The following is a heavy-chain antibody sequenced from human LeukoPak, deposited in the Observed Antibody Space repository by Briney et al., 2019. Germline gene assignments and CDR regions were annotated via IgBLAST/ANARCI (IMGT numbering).Heavy chain of an antibody. V-gene: IGHV1-8*01. D-gene: IGHD6-19*01. CDR1: GYTFTSYD. CDR2: MNPNSGNT. CDR3: ARALSRLLTVAAAFDY. Sequence: EASVKVSCKASGYTFTSYDINWVRQATGQGLEWMGWMNPNSGNTGYAQKFQGRVTMTRNTSISTAYMELSSLRSEDTAVYYCARALSRLLTVAAAFDYWGQGTLVTVSS. J-gene: IGHJ4*02.